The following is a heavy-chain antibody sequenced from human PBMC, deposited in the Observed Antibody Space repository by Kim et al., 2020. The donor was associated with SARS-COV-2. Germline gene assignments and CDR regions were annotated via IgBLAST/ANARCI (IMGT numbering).Heavy chain of an antibody. Sequence: ASVKVSCKTSGYTFSNYGFSWVRQAPGQGLEWMGWISAYNDNTNYAENFQGRPFMTTDTATRTAYMDLRSLTSDDTAVYYCAREGYYHGSGTYSPPKYYGMDVWGQGTTVIVSS. CDR1: GYTFSNYG. J-gene: IGHJ6*02. D-gene: IGHD3-10*01. V-gene: IGHV1-18*01. CDR2: ISAYNDNT. CDR3: AREGYYHGSGTYSPPKYYGMDV.